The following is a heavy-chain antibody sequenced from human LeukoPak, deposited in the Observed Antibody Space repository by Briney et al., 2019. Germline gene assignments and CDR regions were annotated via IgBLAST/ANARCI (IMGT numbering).Heavy chain of an antibody. V-gene: IGHV4-59*08. Sequence: SETLSLTCTVSGGSISSYYWSWIRQPPGKGLEWIGYIYYSGSTNYNPSLKSRVTISVDTSKNQFSLKLSSVTAADTAVYYCARPGYDYVWGSYQYYFDYWGQGTLVTVSS. CDR1: GGSISSYY. D-gene: IGHD3-16*02. CDR3: ARPGYDYVWGSYQYYFDY. J-gene: IGHJ4*02. CDR2: IYYSGST.